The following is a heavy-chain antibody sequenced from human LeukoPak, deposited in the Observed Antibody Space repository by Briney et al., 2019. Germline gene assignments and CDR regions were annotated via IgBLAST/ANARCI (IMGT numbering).Heavy chain of an antibody. CDR1: GGSISSYY. D-gene: IGHD1/OR15-1a*01. CDR2: IYTSGST. J-gene: IGHJ5*02. Sequence: SETLSLTCTVSGGSISSYYRSWIRQPARKGLEWIGRIYTSGSTNYNPSLKSQVTISVNTSKTQFSLKLSSVTAADTAVYYCTRGNSLLAYWFDPWGQGTLVTVSS. V-gene: IGHV4-4*07. CDR3: TRGNSLLAYWFDP.